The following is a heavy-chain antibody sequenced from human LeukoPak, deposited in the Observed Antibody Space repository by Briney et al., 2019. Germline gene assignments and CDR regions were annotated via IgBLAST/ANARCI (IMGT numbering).Heavy chain of an antibody. J-gene: IGHJ6*03. V-gene: IGHV3-23*01. Sequence: PGGSLRLSCTVSGFTVSSNYMSWVRQAPGKGLEWVSGVTGSGGKTYYADSVKGRFTISRDNSKNTLYLQMNSLRAEDTAVYYCAKSKKYSSSWSYYYYMDVWGKGTTVTVSS. CDR2: VTGSGGKT. CDR3: AKSKKYSSSWSYYYYMDV. D-gene: IGHD6-6*01. CDR1: GFTVSSNY.